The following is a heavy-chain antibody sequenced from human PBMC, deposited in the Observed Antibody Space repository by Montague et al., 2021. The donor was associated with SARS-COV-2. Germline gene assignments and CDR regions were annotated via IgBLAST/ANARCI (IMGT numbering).Heavy chain of an antibody. D-gene: IGHD2-15*01. CDR3: TRRSLGYCSGGSCYSAFDP. J-gene: IGHJ5*02. Sequence: SETLSLTCTVSGGSISSYYWRWIRQHPGKGLEWIGYIYYSGSTNYNPSLKSRVTISVDTSKNQFSLKLSSVTAADTAVYYCTRRSLGYCSGGSCYSAFDPWGEGTLDTGSS. CDR1: GGSISSYY. CDR2: IYYSGST. V-gene: IGHV4-59*01.